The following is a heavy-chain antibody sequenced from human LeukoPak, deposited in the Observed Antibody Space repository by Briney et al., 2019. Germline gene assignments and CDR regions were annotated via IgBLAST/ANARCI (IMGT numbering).Heavy chain of an antibody. V-gene: IGHV1-69*05. CDR2: IIPIFGTA. CDR1: GGTFSSYA. J-gene: IGHJ5*02. D-gene: IGHD6-13*01. Sequence: SVKVSCKASGGTFSSYAISWVRQAPGQGLEWMGGIIPIFGTANYAQKFQGRVTITTDESTSTAYMELSSLRSEDTAVYYCASSSSWYGDTWVHWFDPWGQGTLATVSS. CDR3: ASSSSWYGDTWVHWFDP.